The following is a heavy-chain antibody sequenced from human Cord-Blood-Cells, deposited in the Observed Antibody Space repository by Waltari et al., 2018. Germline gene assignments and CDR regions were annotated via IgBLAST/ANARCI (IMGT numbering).Heavy chain of an antibody. D-gene: IGHD3-3*01. CDR2: IYYSGST. V-gene: IGHV4-39*01. Sequence: QLQLQESGPGLVKPSETLSLTCTVSGCSISSSSYYWGWIRQPPGKGLEWIGSIYYSGSTYYNPSLKSRVTISVDTSKNQFSLKLSSVTAADTAVYYCARHDPTDYDFWSGYAFDIWGQGTMVTVSS. J-gene: IGHJ3*02. CDR1: GCSISSSSYY. CDR3: ARHDPTDYDFWSGYAFDI.